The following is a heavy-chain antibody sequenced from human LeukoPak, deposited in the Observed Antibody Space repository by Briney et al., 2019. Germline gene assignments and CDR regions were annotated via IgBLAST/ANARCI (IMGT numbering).Heavy chain of an antibody. CDR2: ISSSSSYI. D-gene: IGHD3/OR15-3a*01. J-gene: IGHJ4*02. CDR1: GFTLSSYS. V-gene: IGHV3-21*01. CDR3: ARDSGFSGTQRGEY. Sequence: GGSLRLSCAASGFTLSSYSMNWVRQAPGKGLEWVSSISSSSSYIYYADSVKGRFTLSRDNSKNTLYLQMNSLRAEDTAVYYCARDSGFSGTQRGEYWGQGTLVTVSS.